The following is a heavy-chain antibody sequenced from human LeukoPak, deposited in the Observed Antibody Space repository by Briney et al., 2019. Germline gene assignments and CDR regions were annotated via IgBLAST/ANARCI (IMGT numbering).Heavy chain of an antibody. CDR2: IYYSGST. CDR3: ARQAVCSYTVGAKRYNWFDP. CDR1: GGSISSYY. Sequence: SETLSLTCTVSGGSISSYYWSWIRQPPGKGLEWIGYIYYSGSTNYNPSLKSRVTISVDTSKNQFSLKLSSETPADTAVFYCARQAVCSYTVGAKRYNWFDPWGQGTLVTVSS. V-gene: IGHV4-59*08. D-gene: IGHD1-26*01. J-gene: IGHJ5*02.